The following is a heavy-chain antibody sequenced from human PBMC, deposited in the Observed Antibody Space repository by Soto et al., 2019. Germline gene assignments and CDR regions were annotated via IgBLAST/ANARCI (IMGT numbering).Heavy chain of an antibody. CDR1: GVTFSSET. J-gene: IGHJ4*02. D-gene: IGHD3-10*01. CDR3: ATELGENPASPFDA. Sequence: QVQLVQSGADVKKPGSSVKVSCQASGVTFSSETLGWVRQAPGQGLEWVGGIIPLFGTASYAQKFQGRVTINADESTSTVYMELSRLRSDDTAVYFCATELGENPASPFDAWGQGTLVTVSS. V-gene: IGHV1-69*01. CDR2: IIPLFGTA.